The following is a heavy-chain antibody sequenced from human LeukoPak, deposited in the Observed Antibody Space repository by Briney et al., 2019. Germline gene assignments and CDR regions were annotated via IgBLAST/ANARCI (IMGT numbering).Heavy chain of an antibody. Sequence: ASVKVSCKASGYTFTSYYMHWVRQAPGQGLEWMGIINPSGGSTSYAQKFQGRVTITRDTSTSTVYMELSSLRSEDTAVYYCARAYYYDSSGYIDYFDYWGQGTLVTVSS. V-gene: IGHV1-46*01. CDR1: GYTFTSYY. CDR2: INPSGGST. J-gene: IGHJ4*02. D-gene: IGHD3-22*01. CDR3: ARAYYYDSSGYIDYFDY.